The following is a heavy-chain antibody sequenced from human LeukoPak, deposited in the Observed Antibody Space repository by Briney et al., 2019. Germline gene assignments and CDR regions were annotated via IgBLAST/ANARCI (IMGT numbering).Heavy chain of an antibody. Sequence: ASVKVSCKASGYTSTGYYMHWVRQAPGQGLEWMGWINPNSGGTNYAQKFQGRVTMTRDTSISTAYMELSRLRSDDTAVYYCARAPGYCSSTSCYVPDYWGQGTLVTVSS. V-gene: IGHV1-2*02. CDR1: GYTSTGYY. J-gene: IGHJ4*02. CDR3: ARAPGYCSSTSCYVPDY. CDR2: INPNSGGT. D-gene: IGHD2-2*01.